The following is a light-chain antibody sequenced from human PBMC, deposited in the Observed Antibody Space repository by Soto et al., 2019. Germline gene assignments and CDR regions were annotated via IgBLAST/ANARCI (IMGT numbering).Light chain of an antibody. CDR1: KSCLHRNGKSY. V-gene: IGKV2D-29*01. CDR2: EVS. J-gene: IGKJ1*01. CDR3: MQSIHLPRT. Sequence: DVVMNQTPLSLSVTPGQPASISCNSSKSCLHRNGKSYLYWYLQKPGQPPQLLIYEVSNRVSGVPDRFSGSGSGTDFTLKISRVKAEDVGVYYCMQSIHLPRTFGQGTKVEIK.